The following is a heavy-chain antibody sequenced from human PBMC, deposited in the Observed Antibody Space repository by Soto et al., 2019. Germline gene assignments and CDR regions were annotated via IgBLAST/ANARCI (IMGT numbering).Heavy chain of an antibody. D-gene: IGHD6-13*01. CDR2: IITAFGPA. CDR1: GGTFRTYG. V-gene: IGHV1-69*01. CDR3: AAGGSWARLDN. Sequence: QVQLEQSGAEVKKAGSSVKVSCKTSGGTFRTYGINWLRQAPGHGLEWMGGIITAFGPAIYAQKFQGRVSITADESTQTAHMDLSSLRSEDTAVYYCAAGGSWARLDNWGQGTLVTVSS. J-gene: IGHJ4*02.